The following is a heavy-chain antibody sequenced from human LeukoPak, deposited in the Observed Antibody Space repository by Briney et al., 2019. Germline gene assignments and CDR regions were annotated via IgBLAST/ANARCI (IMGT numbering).Heavy chain of an antibody. CDR1: GGTFSSYA. V-gene: IGHV1-69*06. D-gene: IGHD5-18*01. Sequence: ASVKVSCKASGGTFSSYAISWVRQAPGQGLEWMGGIIPIFGTANYAQKFQGRVTITADKSTSTACMELSSLRSEDTAVYYCASLVVDTAMVDYWGQGTLVTVSS. CDR2: IIPIFGTA. CDR3: ASLVVDTAMVDY. J-gene: IGHJ4*02.